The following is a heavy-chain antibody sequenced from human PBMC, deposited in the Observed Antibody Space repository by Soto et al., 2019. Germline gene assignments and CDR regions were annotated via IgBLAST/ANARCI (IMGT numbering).Heavy chain of an antibody. CDR3: ATHPGVVLTGYYNYYYYYMDV. CDR1: GFTFSSYA. CDR2: ISGSGGNT. Sequence: GGSLRLSCAASGFTFSSYAMSWVRQAPGKGLEWVSTISGSGGNTYYADSVKGRFTISRDNSKNTLYLQVNSLRAEDTAVYYCATHPGVVLTGYYNYYYYYMDVWGKGTTVTVSS. V-gene: IGHV3-23*01. J-gene: IGHJ6*03. D-gene: IGHD3-9*01.